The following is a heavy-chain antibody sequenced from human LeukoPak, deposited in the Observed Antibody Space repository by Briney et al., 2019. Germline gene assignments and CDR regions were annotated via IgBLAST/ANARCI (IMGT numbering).Heavy chain of an antibody. CDR1: GFSFSTRGVD. CDR2: IFWDDNK. V-gene: IGHV2-5*02. D-gene: IGHD3-22*01. Sequence: SGPTLVNPTQTLTLTCTFSGFSFSTRGVDVGWIRQPPGKALEWLALIFWDDNKRYSPSLKSRLTITKDTSKQQVVLTMTYMDPVDTATYYCAHSAKITTIFAFDYWGQGSLVTVSS. J-gene: IGHJ4*02. CDR3: AHSAKITTIFAFDY.